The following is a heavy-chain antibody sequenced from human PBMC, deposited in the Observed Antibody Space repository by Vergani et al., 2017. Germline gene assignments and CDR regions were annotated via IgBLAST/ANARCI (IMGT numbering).Heavy chain of an antibody. J-gene: IGHJ4*02. CDR1: EFPVSSYF. CDR3: AIDPSGYCTGDTCRGY. D-gene: IGHD2-8*02. V-gene: IGHV3-66*02. CDR2: IYNAGAT. Sequence: EVQLVQSGGQLVQPGGSLRLSCSASEFPVSSYFMSWVRQAPGKGLEWVSIIYNAGATFYADSVKGRFNISRDTSKKTLYLEMKRLTIEDTALYYCAIDPSGYCTGDTCRGYWGQGTLVTVSS.